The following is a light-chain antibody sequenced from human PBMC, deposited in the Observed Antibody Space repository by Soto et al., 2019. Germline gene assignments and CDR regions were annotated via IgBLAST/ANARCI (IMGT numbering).Light chain of an antibody. CDR1: SSDVGAYNY. J-gene: IGLJ1*01. V-gene: IGLV2-14*03. CDR2: DVN. CDR3: SSWTSGATYV. Sequence: QSVLTQPASVSGSPGQSITISCAGTSSDVGAYNYVSWYQHHPGKAPKLMIYDVNNRPSGDSNRFSGSKSGNTASLTISGLQAEDEADYYCSSWTSGATYVLGSGTKLTVL.